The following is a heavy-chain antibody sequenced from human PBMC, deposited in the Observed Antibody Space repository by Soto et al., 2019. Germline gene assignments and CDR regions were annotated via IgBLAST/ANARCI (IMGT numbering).Heavy chain of an antibody. CDR1: GYTFANYD. D-gene: IGHD3-3*01. CDR3: SRSYFDSRSAYSNSVKY. CDR2: IITKSGNT. V-gene: IGHV1-18*04. J-gene: IGHJ4*02. Sequence: QVQLVQSAAEVKKPGASVKVSCKASGYTFANYDISWVRQSPGQGLEWMGRIITKSGNTEYAQNVQGRVTLTAGSSTTSVHMELRILRSADTTVYYCSRSYFDSRSAYSNSVKYWGQGPLVAAS.